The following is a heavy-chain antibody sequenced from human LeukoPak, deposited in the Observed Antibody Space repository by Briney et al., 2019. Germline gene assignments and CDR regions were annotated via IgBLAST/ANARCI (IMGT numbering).Heavy chain of an antibody. CDR2: IFYNEGT. CDR1: SGSFRTYY. V-gene: IGHV4-59*01. Sequence: PSETLSLTCTVSSGSFRTYYWSWIRQPPGKGGEWIGYIFYNEGTSYNPSLKSRVTISVDTSNNQLSLKVNSVTAADTAMYYCVKSNSRYQPWTLDIWGRGTMVTVSS. CDR3: VKSNSRYQPWTLDI. J-gene: IGHJ3*02. D-gene: IGHD2-2*01.